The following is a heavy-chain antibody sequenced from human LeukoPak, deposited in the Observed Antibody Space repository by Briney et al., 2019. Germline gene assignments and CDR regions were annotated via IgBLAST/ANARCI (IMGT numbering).Heavy chain of an antibody. V-gene: IGHV3-30*04. J-gene: IGHJ3*02. CDR1: GFTFRNYV. D-gene: IGHD2-8*01. CDR3: ARTRRGLYPAAFDI. CDR2: ISYDGSNK. Sequence: GGSLRLSCAASGFTFRNYVIHWVRQAPGKGLEWVAVISYDGSNKYYADSVKGRFTITRDNSKNTLYLQMNSLRAEDTAVYYCARTRRGLYPAAFDIWGQGTMVTVSS.